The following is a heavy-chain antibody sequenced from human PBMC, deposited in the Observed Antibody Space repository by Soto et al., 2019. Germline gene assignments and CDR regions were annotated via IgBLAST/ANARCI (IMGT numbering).Heavy chain of an antibody. V-gene: IGHV3-23*01. Sequence: GVSLRCSWAVSGFTFSSYTMNCVRQAPRKRLEWVSAKSGSACGTYGAGTGQRRFTISRDNSKNTLYLQINSLRDEDPAVYYSAKVPSRIGGAVECWGQETL. D-gene: IGHD1-26*01. CDR1: GFTFSSYT. J-gene: IGHJ4*02. CDR3: AKVPSRIGGAVEC. CDR2: KSGSACGT.